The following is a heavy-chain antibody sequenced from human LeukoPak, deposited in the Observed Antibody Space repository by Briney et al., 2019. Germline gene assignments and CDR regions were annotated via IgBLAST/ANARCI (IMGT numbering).Heavy chain of an antibody. CDR2: ISYDGSNK. D-gene: IGHD1-26*01. Sequence: PGGSLRLSCAASGFTFSSYAMSWVRQAPGKGLEWVAVISYDGSNKYYADSVKGRFTISRDNSKNTLYLQMNSLKTEDTAVYYCTTDGVGVEGATYDNWGQGTLVSVSS. CDR1: GFTFSSYA. J-gene: IGHJ4*02. CDR3: TTDGVGVEGATYDN. V-gene: IGHV3-30*04.